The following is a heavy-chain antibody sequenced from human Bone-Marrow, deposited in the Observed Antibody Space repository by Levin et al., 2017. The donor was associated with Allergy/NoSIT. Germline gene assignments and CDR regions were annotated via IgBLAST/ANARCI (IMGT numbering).Heavy chain of an antibody. CDR3: ARGGRWFGLYYFDY. CDR2: INHSGST. J-gene: IGHJ4*02. D-gene: IGHD3-10*01. V-gene: IGHV4-34*01. CDR1: GGSFSGYY. Sequence: SETLSLTCAVYGGSFSGYYWSWIRQPPGKGLEWIGEINHSGSTNYNPSLKSRVTISVDTSKNQFSLKLSSVTAADTAVYYCARGGRWFGLYYFDYWGQGTLVTVSS.